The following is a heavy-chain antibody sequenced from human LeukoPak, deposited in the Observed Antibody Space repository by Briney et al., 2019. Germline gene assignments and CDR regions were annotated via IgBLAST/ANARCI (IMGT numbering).Heavy chain of an antibody. CDR1: GGSISSSSYY. Sequence: SETLSLTCAVYGGSISSSSYYWGWIRRPPGKGLEWIGSIYYSGSTYYNPSLKSRVTISVDTSKNQFSLKLSSVTAADTAVYYCARVPDYYDSSGPEDYYYGMDVWGQGTTVTVSS. D-gene: IGHD3-22*01. V-gene: IGHV4-39*07. J-gene: IGHJ6*02. CDR3: ARVPDYYDSSGPEDYYYGMDV. CDR2: IYYSGST.